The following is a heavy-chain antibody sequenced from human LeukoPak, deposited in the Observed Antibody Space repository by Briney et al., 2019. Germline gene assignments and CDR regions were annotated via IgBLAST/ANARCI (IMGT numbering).Heavy chain of an antibody. CDR1: GGSISGYY. Sequence: PSETLSLTCTLSGGSISGYYWSWIRQPPGKGLEWIGYIYYSGTTNYNPSLKSRVTISVDTSKNQFSLKLSSVTAADTAVYYCARGGRYSSGWYPFGYWGQGTPVTVSS. J-gene: IGHJ4*02. D-gene: IGHD6-19*01. V-gene: IGHV4-59*01. CDR3: ARGGRYSSGWYPFGY. CDR2: IYYSGTT.